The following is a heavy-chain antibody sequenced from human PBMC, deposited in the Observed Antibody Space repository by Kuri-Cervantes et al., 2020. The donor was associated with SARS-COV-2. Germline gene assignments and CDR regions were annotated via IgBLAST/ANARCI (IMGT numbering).Heavy chain of an antibody. J-gene: IGHJ4*02. CDR2: IDPSDSYT. D-gene: IGHD5-12*01. Sequence: GGSLRLSCKGSGYSFTSYWISWVRQMPGKGLEWMGRIDPSDSYTNYSPSFQGHVTISADKSISTAYLQWSSLKASDTAMYYCARHQNSGYDSYYFDYWGQGTLVTVSS. CDR1: GYSFTSYW. CDR3: ARHQNSGYDSYYFDY. V-gene: IGHV5-10-1*01.